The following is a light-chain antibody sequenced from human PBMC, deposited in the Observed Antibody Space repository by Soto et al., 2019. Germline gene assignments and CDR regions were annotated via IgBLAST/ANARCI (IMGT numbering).Light chain of an antibody. Sequence: EIVLTQSPGTLSLSPGERASLSCRASQSVDSRYLAWYQQKPGQAPRLLIFGASSRATGIPDRFSGSGSGTDFTVTISRLEPEDFAVYYCQQYGSSPYTFGQGTKVEI. J-gene: IGKJ2*01. CDR2: GAS. V-gene: IGKV3-20*01. CDR1: QSVDSRY. CDR3: QQYGSSPYT.